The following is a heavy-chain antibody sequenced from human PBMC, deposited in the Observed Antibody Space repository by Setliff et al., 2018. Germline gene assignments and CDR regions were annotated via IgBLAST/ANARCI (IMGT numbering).Heavy chain of an antibody. V-gene: IGHV1-2*02. CDR2: INPNRGGT. J-gene: IGHJ3*02. CDR1: GYTFSDYY. CDR3: ARDRFYNSWSGTSITAPHDAFDI. Sequence: ASVKVSCKASGYTFSDYYIHWVRQAPGQGLEWMGWINPNRGGTNYAQKFQGRVTMTRDKSITSAYMEVISLRSEDTAVYFCARDRFYNSWSGTSITAPHDAFDIWGQGTMVTVSS. D-gene: IGHD3-3*01.